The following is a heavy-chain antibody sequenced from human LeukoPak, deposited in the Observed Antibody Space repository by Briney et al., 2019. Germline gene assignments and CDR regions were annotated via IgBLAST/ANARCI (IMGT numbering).Heavy chain of an antibody. V-gene: IGHV3-30-3*01. CDR3: ARDDSYGLDY. Sequence: GGSLRLSCAASGFTFSSYAMHWVRQAPGKGLEWVAVISYDGSNKYYADSVKGRFTISRDNSKNTLYLQMNSLRAEDTAVYYCARDDSYGLDYWGQGTLVTVSS. CDR2: ISYDGSNK. J-gene: IGHJ4*02. CDR1: GFTFSSYA. D-gene: IGHD5-18*01.